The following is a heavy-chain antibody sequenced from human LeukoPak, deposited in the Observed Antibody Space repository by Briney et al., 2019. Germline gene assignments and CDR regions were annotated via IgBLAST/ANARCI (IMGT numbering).Heavy chain of an antibody. J-gene: IGHJ4*02. D-gene: IGHD1-26*01. CDR2: INKDGSVT. Sequence: GGPLRLSCAASGFTFSSSWIHWVRRAPGKGRVWVSRINKDGSVTDYAESVKGRFSISRDNAKHTLYLQMNSLRVEDTAIYYCVKVRGRARVGYFDYWGQGTLVTVSS. CDR3: VKVRGRARVGYFDY. CDR1: GFTFSSSW. V-gene: IGHV3-74*01.